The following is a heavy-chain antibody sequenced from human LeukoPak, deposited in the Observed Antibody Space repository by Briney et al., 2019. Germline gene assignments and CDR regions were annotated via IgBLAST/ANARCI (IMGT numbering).Heavy chain of an antibody. Sequence: ASVKVSCKVSGYTLTELSMHWVRQAPGKGLEWMGGFDPEDGETIYAQKFQGRVTMTEDTSTDTAYMELSSLRSDDTAVYYCAARGVVVVPAADGYYYYYMDVWGKGTTVTVSS. J-gene: IGHJ6*03. CDR2: FDPEDGET. CDR3: AARGVVVVPAADGYYYYYMDV. D-gene: IGHD2-2*01. V-gene: IGHV1-24*01. CDR1: GYTLTELS.